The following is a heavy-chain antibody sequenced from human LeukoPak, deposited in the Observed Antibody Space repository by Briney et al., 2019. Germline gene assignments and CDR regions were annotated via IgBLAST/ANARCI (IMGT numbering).Heavy chain of an antibody. V-gene: IGHV1-69*13. CDR2: IFPIFGTA. CDR3: ARDLVGRDYYDSSGPLDAFDI. CDR1: GGSFSSYV. Sequence: SVQVSCKASGGSFSSYVISWVRQAPGQGVEWMGGIFPIFGTANYAQKFQGRVTITADESTSTAYMELSSLRSEDTAVYYCARDLVGRDYYDSSGPLDAFDIWGRGTMVTVSS. D-gene: IGHD3-22*01. J-gene: IGHJ3*02.